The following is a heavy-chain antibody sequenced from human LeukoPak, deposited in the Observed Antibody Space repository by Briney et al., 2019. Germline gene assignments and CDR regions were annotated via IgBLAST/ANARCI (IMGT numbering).Heavy chain of an antibody. CDR1: GASISSGPHY. J-gene: IGHJ6*02. V-gene: IGHV4-39*01. CDR2: IYYSGTT. Sequence: PSETLSLTCTVSGASISSGPHYWGWIRQPPGKGLEWIGSIYYSGTTYYKPSLKSRATMSVDTSKNQFSLKLRSVTAADTAVFFCARHALSMIRGKHYGFDVWGQGTTVTVSS. CDR3: ARHALSMIRGKHYGFDV. D-gene: IGHD3-10*01.